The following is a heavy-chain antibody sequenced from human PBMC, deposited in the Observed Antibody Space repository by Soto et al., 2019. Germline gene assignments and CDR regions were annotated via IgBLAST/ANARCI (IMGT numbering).Heavy chain of an antibody. CDR3: ARVESKGYSNYVDGMDV. V-gene: IGHV1-2*02. CDR2: INPNSGGT. Sequence: RASVKVSCKASGYTFTGYYVHWVRQAPGQGLEWMGWINPNSGGTNYAQKFQGRVTMTRDTSISTAYMELSRLRSDDTAVYYCARVESKGYSNYVDGMDVWGQGTTVTVSS. CDR1: GYTFTGYY. D-gene: IGHD4-4*01. J-gene: IGHJ6*02.